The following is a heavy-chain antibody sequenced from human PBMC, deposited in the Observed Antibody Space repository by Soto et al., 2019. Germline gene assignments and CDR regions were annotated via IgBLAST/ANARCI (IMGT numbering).Heavy chain of an antibody. J-gene: IGHJ1*01. CDR1: GGSFSGYY. D-gene: IGHD2-21*02. V-gene: IGHV4-34*01. CDR3: AITVVTPREYFQH. CDR2: INHSGST. Sequence: QVQLQQWGAGLLKPSETLSLTCAVYGGSFSGYYWSWIRQPPGKGLEWMGEINHSGSTNYNPSITGRVNISVDTSKNQFSLKLSSVTAAQTAVYYCAITVVTPREYFQHWGQGTLVTVSS.